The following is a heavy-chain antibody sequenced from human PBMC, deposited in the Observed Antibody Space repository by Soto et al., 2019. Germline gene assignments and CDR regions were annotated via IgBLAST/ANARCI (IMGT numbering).Heavy chain of an antibody. CDR1: GGSFSPNY. V-gene: IGHV4-59*08. CDR2: IYYGGST. CDR3: ARLGASFQSLDP. Sequence: PSETLSLTCTVSGGSFSPNYGSWIRQPPGKGLEWLGYIYYGGSTSYNPSLKSRVTISLETSKSQFSLRLNSVTAADTAVYYCARLGASFQSLDPWGQGTLVTVSS. J-gene: IGHJ5*02.